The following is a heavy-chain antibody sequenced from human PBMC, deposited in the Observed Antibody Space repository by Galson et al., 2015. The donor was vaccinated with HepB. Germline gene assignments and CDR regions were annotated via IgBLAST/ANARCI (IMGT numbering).Heavy chain of an antibody. D-gene: IGHD6-6*01. CDR1: GFTFSTYG. CDR3: AKDLGAARRRGLAN. Sequence: SLRLSCAAYGFTFSTYGMHWVRQAPRKGLEWLTVISSGGSNKYYADSVKGRFTISRDNSKNTLYLQMNSLRAEDTAVYYCAKDLGAARRRGLANWVQGTLVTVSS. CDR2: ISSGGSNK. J-gene: IGHJ4*02. V-gene: IGHV3-30*18.